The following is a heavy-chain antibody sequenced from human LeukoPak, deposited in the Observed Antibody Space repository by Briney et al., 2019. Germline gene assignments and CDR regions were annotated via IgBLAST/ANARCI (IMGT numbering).Heavy chain of an antibody. CDR2: INPNSGGT. Sequence: ASVKVSCKASGYTFTGYYMHWVRQAPGQGLEWMGWINPNSGGTNCAQKFQGRVTMTRDTSINTAYMELSSLRSDDTAVYYCARGIMATNWIYYYYNYMDVWGKGTTVTVSS. CDR1: GYTFTGYY. V-gene: IGHV1-2*02. CDR3: ARGIMATNWIYYYYNYMDV. D-gene: IGHD5-12*01. J-gene: IGHJ6*03.